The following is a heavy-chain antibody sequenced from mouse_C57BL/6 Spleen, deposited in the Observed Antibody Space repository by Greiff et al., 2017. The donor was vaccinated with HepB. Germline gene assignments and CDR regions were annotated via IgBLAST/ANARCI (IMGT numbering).Heavy chain of an antibody. D-gene: IGHD2-3*01. Sequence: EVNVVESGGGLVKPGGSLKLSCAASGFTFSDYGMHWVRQAPEKGLEWVAYISSGSSTIYYADTVKGRFTISRDNAKNTLFLQMTSLRSEDTAMYYCAREGYYPYAMDYWGQGTSVTVSS. V-gene: IGHV5-17*01. J-gene: IGHJ4*01. CDR1: GFTFSDYG. CDR2: ISSGSSTI. CDR3: AREGYYPYAMDY.